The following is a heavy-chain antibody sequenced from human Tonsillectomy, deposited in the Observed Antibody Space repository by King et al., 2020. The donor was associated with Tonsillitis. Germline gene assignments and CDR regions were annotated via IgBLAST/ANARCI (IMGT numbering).Heavy chain of an antibody. CDR1: GGSFSGHY. CDR2: IIHSGSS. D-gene: IGHD6-13*01. V-gene: IGHV4-34*01. J-gene: IGHJ4*02. CDR3: ARGRWVEISSWYGVYFDY. Sequence: VQLQQWGAGLLKPSETLSLTCAVYGGSFSGHYWSWIRQPPGKGLEWIGEIIHSGSSNYNPSLKSRVTISVDRSKNQFSLKLSSVTAADTAVYYCARGRWVEISSWYGVYFDYWGQGTLVTVSS.